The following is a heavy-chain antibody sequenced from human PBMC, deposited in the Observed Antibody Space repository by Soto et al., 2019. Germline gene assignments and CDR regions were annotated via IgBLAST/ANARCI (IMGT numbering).Heavy chain of an antibody. V-gene: IGHV4-30-2*01. D-gene: IGHD3-10*01. CDR3: ARAHCYAGSGRFNNLMFDP. CDR1: GGSIGGAGYS. CDR2: IYHSGTT. Sequence: PSETLSLTCAVSGGSIGGAGYSWSWVRQPPRGGLEWIGYIYHSGTTLYSPSLKTRLTVSLDGSNNQFSLTLNSVTAADTAVYYCARAHCYAGSGRFNNLMFDPWGQRIQVTVSS. J-gene: IGHJ5*02.